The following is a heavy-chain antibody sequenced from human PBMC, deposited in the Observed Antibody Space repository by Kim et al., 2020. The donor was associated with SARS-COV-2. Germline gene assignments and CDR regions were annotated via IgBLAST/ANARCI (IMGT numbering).Heavy chain of an antibody. Sequence: GGSLRLSCAASGFTFSSYWMHWVRQAPGKGLVWVSRINSDGSSTSYADSVKGRFTISRDNAKNTLYLQMNSLRAEDTAVYYCAREGEYYDFWSGYRNWFDPWGQGTLVTVSS. CDR1: GFTFSSYW. D-gene: IGHD3-3*01. CDR2: INSDGSST. V-gene: IGHV3-74*01. J-gene: IGHJ5*02. CDR3: AREGEYYDFWSGYRNWFDP.